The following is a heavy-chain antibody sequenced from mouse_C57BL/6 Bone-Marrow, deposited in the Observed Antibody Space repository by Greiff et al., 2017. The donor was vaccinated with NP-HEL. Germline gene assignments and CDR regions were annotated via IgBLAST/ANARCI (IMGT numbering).Heavy chain of an antibody. Sequence: QVQLKESGAELVKPGASVKLSCKASGYTFTSYWMHWVKQRPGQGLEWIGMIHPNSGSTTYNEKFKSKATLTVDKSSCTAYMQLSSLTSEDAAVYYGARRLLRRDYAMDYWGQGTSVTVSS. CDR1: GYTFTSYW. D-gene: IGHD1-1*01. CDR2: IHPNSGST. V-gene: IGHV1-64*01. CDR3: ARRLLRRDYAMDY. J-gene: IGHJ4*01.